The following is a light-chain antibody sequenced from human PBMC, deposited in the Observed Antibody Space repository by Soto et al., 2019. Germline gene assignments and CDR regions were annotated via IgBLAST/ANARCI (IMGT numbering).Light chain of an antibody. CDR3: LLYFGGAQVM. J-gene: IGLJ3*02. CDR2: SAT. CDR1: TGGVTSGHY. Sequence: QSVVTQEPSLAGSPGGPVTLTCGSNTGGVTSGHYPTWFQQKPGQAHRALTYSATNRHSWTTARFSGSLLGGKAALTLSGVQAEDEADYYCLLYFGGAQVMFGGGTKLTVL. V-gene: IGLV7-43*01.